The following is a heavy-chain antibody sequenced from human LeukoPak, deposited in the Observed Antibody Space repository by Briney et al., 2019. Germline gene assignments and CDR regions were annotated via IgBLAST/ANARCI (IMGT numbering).Heavy chain of an antibody. CDR3: ARDYDILTGYYPEADYYYYYYMDV. V-gene: IGHV1-2*06. D-gene: IGHD3-9*01. CDR2: INLNSGGT. J-gene: IGHJ6*03. CDR1: GYTFTVYY. Sequence: ASVTVSRKASGYTFTVYYMHWVRQAPGQGVEWVGRINLNSGGTNYAQKFQGRVTMTRDTSISTACMELSRLRSDDTAVYYCARDYDILTGYYPEADYYYYYYMDVWGKGTTVTVSS.